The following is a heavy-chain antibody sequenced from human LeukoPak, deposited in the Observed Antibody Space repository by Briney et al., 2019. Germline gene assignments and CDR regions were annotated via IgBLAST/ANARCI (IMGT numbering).Heavy chain of an antibody. D-gene: IGHD4-11*01. CDR1: GYTFTGYY. CDR3: ALGMTTVRDWLDP. CDR2: INPNSGGT. J-gene: IGHJ5*02. Sequence: ASVKVSCKASGYTFTGYYMHWVRQAPGQGLEWMGWINPNSGGTNYAQKFQGRVTMTRDTSISTAYMELSGLRSDDTAVYYCALGMTTVRDWLDPWGRGTLVTVSS. V-gene: IGHV1-2*02.